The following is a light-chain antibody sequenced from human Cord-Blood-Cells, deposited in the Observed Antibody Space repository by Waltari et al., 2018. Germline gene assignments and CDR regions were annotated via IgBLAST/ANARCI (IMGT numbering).Light chain of an antibody. CDR2: DVS. J-gene: IGLJ2*01. CDR3: SSYTSSSTVV. V-gene: IGLV2-14*01. CDR1: SSDVGGYNY. Sequence: QSALTQPASVSGSPGQSITISCTGTSSDVGGYNYVSWYQQHPGKAPKLMIYDVSNRPAGGSMRFPSSKSGNTASLTISGLQAETEADDYCSSYTSSSTVVFGGGTKLTVL.